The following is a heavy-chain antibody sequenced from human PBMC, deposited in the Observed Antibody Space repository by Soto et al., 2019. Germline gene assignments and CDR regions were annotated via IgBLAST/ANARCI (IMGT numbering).Heavy chain of an antibody. Sequence: SVKVSCKASGGTFSSYAISWVRQAPGQGLEWMGGIIPIFGTANYAQKFQGRVTITADESTSTAYMELSSLRSEDTAVYYCARNEVAALPNSCYYYGMDVWGQGTTVTVSS. V-gene: IGHV1-69*13. CDR2: IIPIFGTA. CDR1: GGTFSSYA. J-gene: IGHJ6*02. CDR3: ARNEVAALPNSCYYYGMDV. D-gene: IGHD2-15*01.